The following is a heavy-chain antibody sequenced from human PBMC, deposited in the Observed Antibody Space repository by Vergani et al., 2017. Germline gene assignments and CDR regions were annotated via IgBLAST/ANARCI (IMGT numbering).Heavy chain of an antibody. V-gene: IGHV4-4*07. Sequence: QVQLQESGPGLVKPSETLSLTCTVSGGSISSYYWSWIRQPAGKGLEWIGRIYTSGSTNYNPSLKSRDTMSVDTSKNQFSLKLSSVTAADTAVYYCARGIAVAGKGYYYYYGMDVWGQGTTVTVSS. CDR1: GGSISSYY. J-gene: IGHJ6*02. D-gene: IGHD6-19*01. CDR2: IYTSGST. CDR3: ARGIAVAGKGYYYYYGMDV.